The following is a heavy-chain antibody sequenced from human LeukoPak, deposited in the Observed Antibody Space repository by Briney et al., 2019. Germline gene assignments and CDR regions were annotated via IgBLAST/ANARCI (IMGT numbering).Heavy chain of an antibody. J-gene: IGHJ4*02. CDR3: AREVRPSRDGYKSNLGD. D-gene: IGHD5-24*01. Sequence: SETVSRKASVGSFISYAISWVRQAPRQPLEWLGGIIPIFGTANYAQKFQGRVTITADESTSTAYMELSSLRSEDTAVYYCAREVRPSRDGYKSNLGDWGQGTLVTVSS. V-gene: IGHV1-69*13. CDR2: IIPIFGTA. CDR1: VGSFISYA.